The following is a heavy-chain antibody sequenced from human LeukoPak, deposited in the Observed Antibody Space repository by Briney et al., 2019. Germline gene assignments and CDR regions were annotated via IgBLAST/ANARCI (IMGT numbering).Heavy chain of an antibody. D-gene: IGHD3-10*01. CDR3: ARDRETITMVRGVYDY. CDR1: GFTFSSYA. CDR2: ISGSGGST. J-gene: IGHJ4*02. V-gene: IGHV3-23*01. Sequence: GGSLRLSCAASGFTFSSYAMSWVRQAPGKGLEWVSAISGSGGSTYYADSVKGRFTISRDNSKNTLYLQMNSLRAEDTAVYYCARDRETITMVRGVYDYWGQGTLVTV.